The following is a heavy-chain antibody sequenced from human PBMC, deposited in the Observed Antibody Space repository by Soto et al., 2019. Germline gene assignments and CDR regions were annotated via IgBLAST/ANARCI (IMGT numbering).Heavy chain of an antibody. CDR2: RSASGGTS. CDR1: GFSFSPYA. J-gene: IGHJ4*02. CDR3: AKGSIQYSASIDY. Sequence: EVELLESGGGLIHPGESLTLSCAASGFSFSPYAMFWVRQAPGRGLGWVSVRSASGGTSYFADSVKGRFSMSRDNSKNMFYLEMNSLRAEDTAIYFCAKGSIQYSASIDYWGQGTLVSVSS. D-gene: IGHD5-12*01. V-gene: IGHV3-23*01.